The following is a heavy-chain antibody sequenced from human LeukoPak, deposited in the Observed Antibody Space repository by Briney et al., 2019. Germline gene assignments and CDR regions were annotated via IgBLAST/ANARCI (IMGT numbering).Heavy chain of an antibody. D-gene: IGHD3-3*01. CDR3: ARVRYYDFWSGYQEDYYYYYMDV. V-gene: IGHV1-24*01. CDR2: FDPEDGET. CDR1: GYTLTELS. Sequence: ASVKVSCKVSGYTLTELSMHWVRQAPGKGLEWMGGFDPEDGETIYAQKFQGRVTMTEDTSTDTAYMELSSLRSEDTAVYYCARVRYYDFWSGYQEDYYYYYMDVWGKGTTVTVSS. J-gene: IGHJ6*03.